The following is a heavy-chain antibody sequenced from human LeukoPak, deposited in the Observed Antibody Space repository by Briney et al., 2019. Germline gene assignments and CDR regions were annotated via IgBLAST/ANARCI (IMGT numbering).Heavy chain of an antibody. Sequence: SETLSLTCTVSGGSISSYYWSWIRQPPGKGLEWIGYIYYSGSTNYNPSLKSRVTISVDTSKNQFSLKLSSVTAADTAVYYCARGESSSYYYYYGMDVWGQGTTVTVSS. D-gene: IGHD6-13*01. CDR3: ARGESSSYYYYYGMDV. J-gene: IGHJ6*02. V-gene: IGHV4-59*01. CDR1: GGSISSYY. CDR2: IYYSGST.